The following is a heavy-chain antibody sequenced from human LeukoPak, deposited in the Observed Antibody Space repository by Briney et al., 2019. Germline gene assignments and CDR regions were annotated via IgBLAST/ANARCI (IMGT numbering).Heavy chain of an antibody. CDR2: IIPIFGTA. J-gene: IGHJ6*02. D-gene: IGHD3-22*01. V-gene: IGHV1-69*13. CDR3: ARSPPGPYWYDSSGYLYGMDV. CDR1: GGTFSSYA. Sequence: SVKVSCKASGGTFSSYAISWERQAPGQGLEWMGGIIPIFGTANYAQKFQGRVTITADESTSTAYMELSSLRSEDTAVYYCARSPPGPYWYDSSGYLYGMDVWGQGTTVTVSS.